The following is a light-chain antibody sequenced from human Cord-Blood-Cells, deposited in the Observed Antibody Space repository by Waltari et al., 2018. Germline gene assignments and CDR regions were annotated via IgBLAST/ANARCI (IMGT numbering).Light chain of an antibody. V-gene: IGLV2-8*01. CDR1: SSDVGCYNY. CDR2: EVS. CDR3: SSYAGSNNFDVV. Sequence: QSALTQPPSASGSPGQSVPISCPGTSSDVGCYNYVSWYQQHPGKAPKLMIYEVSKRPSGVPDRFSGSKSGNTASLTVSGLQAEDEADYYCSSYAGSNNFDVVFGGGTKLTVL. J-gene: IGLJ2*01.